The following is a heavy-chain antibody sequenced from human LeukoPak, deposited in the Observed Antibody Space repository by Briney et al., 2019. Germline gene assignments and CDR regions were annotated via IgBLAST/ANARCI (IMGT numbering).Heavy chain of an antibody. V-gene: IGHV3-30-3*01. CDR1: GFTFSSYA. J-gene: IGHJ4*02. CDR3: ARGGPVVPAAIGY. Sequence: PGRSLRLSCAASGFTFSSYAMHWVRQAPGKGLEWVAVISYDGSNKYYADSVKGRFTISRDNSKNTLYLQMNSLRAEDTAVYYCARGGPVVPAAIGYWGQGTLVTVSS. D-gene: IGHD2-2*01. CDR2: ISYDGSNK.